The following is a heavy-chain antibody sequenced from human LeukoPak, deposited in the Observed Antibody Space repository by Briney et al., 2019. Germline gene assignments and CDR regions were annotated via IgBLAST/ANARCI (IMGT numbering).Heavy chain of an antibody. J-gene: IGHJ4*01. CDR1: GGSFCGYY. V-gene: IGHV4-34*01. D-gene: IGHD3-22*01. Sequence: SETLSLTCGVYGGSFCGYYWSWIRQPPGKGLEWIGEINHTGSTNYNPSLKRRVTMSVDTSKNQFSLILSSVTAADTAVYYCARPREYYDSSGYSLWGQGTLVTVSS. CDR3: ARPREYYDSSGYSL. CDR2: INHTGST.